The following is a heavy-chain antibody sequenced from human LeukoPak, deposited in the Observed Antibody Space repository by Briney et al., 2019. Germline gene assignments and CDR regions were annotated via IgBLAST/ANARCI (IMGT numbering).Heavy chain of an antibody. J-gene: IGHJ6*03. CDR3: ARSMIVVGYYYYMDV. CDR2: IYTSGSI. V-gene: IGHV4-61*02. CDR1: GGSISSGSYY. Sequence: SETLSLTCTVSGGSISSGSYYWSWIRQPAGKGLDWIGRIYTSGSITYNPSLKSRVSMSVDTSKNQFSLKLSSVTAADTAVYYCARSMIVVGYYYYMDVWGKGTTVTVSS. D-gene: IGHD3-22*01.